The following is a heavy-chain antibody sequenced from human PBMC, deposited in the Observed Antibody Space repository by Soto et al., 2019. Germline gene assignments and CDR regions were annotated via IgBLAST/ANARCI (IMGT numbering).Heavy chain of an antibody. Sequence: ASVKVSCKASGYTFTSYGISWVRQAPGQGLEWMGWISAYNGNTNYAADLQGRVTMTTDTSTSTAYMELRGLRSDDTAVYYCARIGVSSGHESPDFDSWGQGTLVTVSS. CDR3: ARIGVSSGHESPDFDS. V-gene: IGHV1-18*01. CDR1: GYTFTSYG. CDR2: ISAYNGNT. J-gene: IGHJ4*02. D-gene: IGHD3-16*01.